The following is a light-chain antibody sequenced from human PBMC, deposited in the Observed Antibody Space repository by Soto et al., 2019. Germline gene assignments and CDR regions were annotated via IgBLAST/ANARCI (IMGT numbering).Light chain of an antibody. Sequence: QSALTQPASVSGSPGQSITISCTGTSSDVGSYKFVSWYQQHPGKAPKLMIYEGSKRPSGVSNRFSGSKSGNTASLTISGLQAEDEADYYCCAYAGDSAWVFGGGTTLTVL. CDR2: EGS. CDR1: SSDVGSYKF. CDR3: CAYAGDSAWV. J-gene: IGLJ3*02. V-gene: IGLV2-23*01.